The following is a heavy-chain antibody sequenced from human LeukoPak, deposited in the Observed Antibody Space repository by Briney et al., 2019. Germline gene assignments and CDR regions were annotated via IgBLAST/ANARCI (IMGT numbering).Heavy chain of an antibody. CDR3: ARAPYGGKVVEYYYMDV. D-gene: IGHD4-23*01. Sequence: ASVKVSCKASGYTFTSYDINWVRQATGQGLEWMGWMNPNSGNTGYAQKFQGRVTITRNTSISTAYMELSSLRSEDTAVYYCARAPYGGKVVEYYYMDVWGKGTTVTVSS. CDR1: GYTFTSYD. V-gene: IGHV1-8*03. CDR2: MNPNSGNT. J-gene: IGHJ6*03.